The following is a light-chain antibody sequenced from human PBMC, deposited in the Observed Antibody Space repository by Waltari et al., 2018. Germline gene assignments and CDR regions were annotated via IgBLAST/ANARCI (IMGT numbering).Light chain of an antibody. CDR2: WAS. CDR1: HSLFYYSNNQNY. V-gene: IGKV4-1*01. CDR3: HQYFAPPYT. J-gene: IGKJ2*01. Sequence: DIVMTQSPDSLTVSLGERATINCNSTHSLFYYSNNQNYISWYQQKPGQAPKLLIYWASTRDSGVPDRFSGSGSETDFTLTISSLQAEDVAVYHCHQYFAPPYTFGRGTKLEIK.